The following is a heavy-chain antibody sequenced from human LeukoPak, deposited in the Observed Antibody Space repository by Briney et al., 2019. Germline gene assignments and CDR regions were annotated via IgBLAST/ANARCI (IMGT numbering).Heavy chain of an antibody. CDR3: ARAWGYSYGYFDY. Sequence: GGSLRLSCAASGFTFSSYWMHWVRQAPGKGLEWVSVIYSGGSTYYADSVKGRFTISRDNSRNTLYLQMNSLRAEDTAVYYCARAWGYSYGYFDYWGQGTLDTVSS. D-gene: IGHD5-18*01. CDR2: IYSGGST. J-gene: IGHJ4*02. CDR1: GFTFSSYW. V-gene: IGHV3-66*01.